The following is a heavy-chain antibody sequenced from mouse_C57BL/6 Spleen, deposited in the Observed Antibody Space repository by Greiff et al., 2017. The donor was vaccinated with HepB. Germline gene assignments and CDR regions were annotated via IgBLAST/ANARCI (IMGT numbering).Heavy chain of an antibody. CDR3: ERSAYYSNLGFAY. D-gene: IGHD2-5*01. V-gene: IGHV3-6*01. J-gene: IGHJ3*01. CDR2: ISYDGSN. CDR1: GYSITSGYY. Sequence: DVKLQESGPGLVKPSQSLSLTCSVTGYSITSGYYWNWIRQFPGNKLEWMGYISYDGSNNYNPSLKNRISITRDTSKNQFFLKLNSVTTEDTATYDCERSAYYSNLGFAYWGQGTLVTVSA.